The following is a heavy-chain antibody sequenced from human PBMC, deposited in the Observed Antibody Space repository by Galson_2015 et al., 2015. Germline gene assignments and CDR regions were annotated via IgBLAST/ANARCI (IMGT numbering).Heavy chain of an antibody. J-gene: IGHJ6*02. Sequence: SLRLSCAASGFTFSSYGMHWVRQAPGKGLEWVAVIWYDGSNKYYADSVKGRFTISRDNSKNTLYLQMNSLRAEDTAVYYCARTGHSSSWYFYFYGMDVCGHGTTVTVSS. CDR3: ARTGHSSSWYFYFYGMDV. V-gene: IGHV3-33*01. D-gene: IGHD6-13*01. CDR2: IWYDGSNK. CDR1: GFTFSSYG.